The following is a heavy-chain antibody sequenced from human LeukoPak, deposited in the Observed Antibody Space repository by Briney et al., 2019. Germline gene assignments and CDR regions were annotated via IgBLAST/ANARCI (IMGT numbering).Heavy chain of an antibody. Sequence: SETLSLTCTVSGVSISSSHWSWIRQPPGKGLEWIGCIYYSGSTNYKPSLKSRVTISVDTSKNQFSLRLSSVTAADTAVYYCVRGRFRVDYWGQGTLVTVSS. D-gene: IGHD3-16*01. CDR2: IYYSGST. CDR3: VRGRFRVDY. CDR1: GVSISSSH. J-gene: IGHJ4*02. V-gene: IGHV4-59*01.